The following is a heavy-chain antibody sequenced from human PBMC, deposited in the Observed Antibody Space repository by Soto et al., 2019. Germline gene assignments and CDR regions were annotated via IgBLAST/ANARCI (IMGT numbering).Heavy chain of an antibody. V-gene: IGHV4-4*07. CDR2: IYSSGET. J-gene: IGHJ4*02. CDR1: GXSVTGLK. D-gene: IGHD3-9*01. CDR3: ERPPNCKPYFDCLAGLDY. Sequence: XTLSLPCTVSGXSVTGLKWTWIRQRAFKGLEWIGRIYSSGETNYNPSLTGRVIMSLDTSKNQFSLKLNSVTAEHTALYYCERPPNCKPYFDCLAGLDYWGQGILVTVSS.